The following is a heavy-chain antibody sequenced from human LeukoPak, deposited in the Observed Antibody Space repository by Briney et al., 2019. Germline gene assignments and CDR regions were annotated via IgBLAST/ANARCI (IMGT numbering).Heavy chain of an antibody. CDR2: IYYSGST. V-gene: IGHV4-39*01. CDR3: ARLNSGSPDAFDI. CDR1: GGSISSSGYY. J-gene: IGHJ3*02. D-gene: IGHD1-26*01. Sequence: KPSETLSLTCTVSGGSISSSGYYWGWIRQPPGKGLEWIGSIYYSGSTYYNPSLKSRVTISVDTSKNQFSLKLSSVTAADTAVYYCARLNSGSPDAFDIWGQGTMVTVSS.